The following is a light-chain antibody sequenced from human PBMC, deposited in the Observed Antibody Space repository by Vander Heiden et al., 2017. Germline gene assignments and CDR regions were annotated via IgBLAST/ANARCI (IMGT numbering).Light chain of an antibody. V-gene: IGLV2-8*01. Sequence: QSALTQPPSASGSPGQSVPISCTGNSSDVGGYNYVSWYQQHPGKAPQLMIYEVSKRPSGVPDRFSGSKSGNTASLTVSGLQAEDEADYYCSSYAGSNTYVVFGGGTKLTVL. J-gene: IGLJ2*01. CDR1: SSDVGGYNY. CDR2: EVS. CDR3: SSYAGSNTYVV.